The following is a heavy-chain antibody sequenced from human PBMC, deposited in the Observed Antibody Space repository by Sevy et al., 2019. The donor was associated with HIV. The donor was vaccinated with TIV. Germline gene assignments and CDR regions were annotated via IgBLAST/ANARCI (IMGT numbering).Heavy chain of an antibody. D-gene: IGHD3-9*01. Sequence: ASVKVSCKAFGGSFSFYGISWVRQAPGQGLEWMAGIIPILGTTKYAQKFQGRVTITADESTRTVYMQLTSLRSEDTAVYYCARGGPDDILTHYGMDVWGQGTTVTVSS. CDR2: IIPILGTT. J-gene: IGHJ6*02. CDR3: ARGGPDDILTHYGMDV. CDR1: GGSFSFYG. V-gene: IGHV1-69*13.